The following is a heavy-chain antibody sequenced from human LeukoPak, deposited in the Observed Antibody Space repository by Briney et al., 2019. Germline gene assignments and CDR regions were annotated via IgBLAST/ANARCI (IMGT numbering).Heavy chain of an antibody. CDR1: GGSISSSSYY. CDR2: IYYSGTT. D-gene: IGHD1-26*01. Sequence: PSETLSLTCKVSGGSISSSSYYWGWIRQSPGKGLEWIGSIYYSGTTYYNPSPKTRVTIFVDTSKNQFSLKLSSVTAADTAVYYCARLVGAATDPFDYWGQGTLVTVSS. J-gene: IGHJ4*02. V-gene: IGHV4-39*01. CDR3: ARLVGAATDPFDY.